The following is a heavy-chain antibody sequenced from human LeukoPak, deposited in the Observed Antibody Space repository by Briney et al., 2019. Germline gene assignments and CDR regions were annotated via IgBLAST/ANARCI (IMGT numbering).Heavy chain of an antibody. CDR2: IYYSGST. V-gene: IGHV4-59*01. CDR3: ARRTPNWNSYYFDH. Sequence: SETLSLTCTVSGGSISGYYWNWIRQPPGKGLEWIGYIYYSGSTNYNPSLKSRVTISVDTSKNQFSLKLSSVTAADTAVYYCARRTPNWNSYYFDHWGQGILVTVSS. CDR1: GGSISGYY. D-gene: IGHD1-7*01. J-gene: IGHJ4*02.